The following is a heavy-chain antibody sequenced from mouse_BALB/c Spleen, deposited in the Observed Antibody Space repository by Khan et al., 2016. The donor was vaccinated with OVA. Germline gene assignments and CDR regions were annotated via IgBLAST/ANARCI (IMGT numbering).Heavy chain of an antibody. J-gene: IGHJ2*01. Sequence: VQLKESGPGLVKPSQSLSLTCTVTGYSITSDYGWNWIRQFPGNKLEWMGYISYSGSTNYNPSLKSRISITRDTSKNQFFLQLNSVTTEDTATYYCARTGRIKYWGQGTTLTVSS. CDR2: ISYSGST. CDR1: GYSITSDYG. V-gene: IGHV3-2*02. D-gene: IGHD1-1*01. CDR3: ARTGRIKY.